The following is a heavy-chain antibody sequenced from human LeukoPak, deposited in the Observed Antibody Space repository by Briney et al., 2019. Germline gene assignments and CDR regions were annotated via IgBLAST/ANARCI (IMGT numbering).Heavy chain of an antibody. CDR2: INTDGTVT. Sequence: GGSLRLSCTASGFTFSKYWMLWVRQAPGKGLESVSRINTDGTVTTYADSVKGRFTVSRDNADNTMFLQMNSVRDEDTAVYYCATKQWLAPPPDSWGQGTPVTVSS. D-gene: IGHD6-19*01. J-gene: IGHJ4*02. CDR1: GFTFSKYW. CDR3: ATKQWLAPPPDS. V-gene: IGHV3-74*01.